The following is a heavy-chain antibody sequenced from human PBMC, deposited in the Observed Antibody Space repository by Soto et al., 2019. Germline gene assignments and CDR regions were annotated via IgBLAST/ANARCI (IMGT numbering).Heavy chain of an antibody. D-gene: IGHD2-15*01. CDR2: ISGSGGST. CDR1: GFTFSSYA. J-gene: IGHJ6*03. CDR3: AKGVAAPGYYYYYMDV. V-gene: IGHV3-23*01. Sequence: GRSLRLSCAASGFTFSSYAMSWVRQAPGKGLEWVSAISGSGGSTYYADSVKGRFTISRDNSKNTLYLQMNSLRAEDTAVYYCAKGVAAPGYYYYYMDVWGKGTTVTVSS.